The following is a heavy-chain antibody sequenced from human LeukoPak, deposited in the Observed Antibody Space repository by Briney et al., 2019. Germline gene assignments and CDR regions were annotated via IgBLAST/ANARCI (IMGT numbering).Heavy chain of an antibody. D-gene: IGHD6-13*01. V-gene: IGHV4-59*01. Sequence: KASETLSLTCTVSGGSISSYYWSWIRQPPGKGLEWIGYIYYSGSTNYNPSLKSRVTISVDTSKNQFSLKLTSVTAADTALYYCAGASIAAAGFSFDYWGQGTLVTVSS. CDR3: AGASIAAAGFSFDY. J-gene: IGHJ4*02. CDR2: IYYSGST. CDR1: GGSISSYY.